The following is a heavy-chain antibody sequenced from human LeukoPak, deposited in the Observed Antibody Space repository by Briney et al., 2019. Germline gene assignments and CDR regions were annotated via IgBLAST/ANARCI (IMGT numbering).Heavy chain of an antibody. CDR1: GFTFSSYG. CDR3: AKLVGAAAGDY. D-gene: IGHD6-13*01. V-gene: IGHV3-30*18. CDR2: ISYDGSNK. J-gene: IGHJ4*02. Sequence: GGSLRLSCAASGFTFSSYGMHWVRQAPGKGLEWVAVISYDGSNKYYADSVKGRFTISRDNSKNTLYLQTNSLRAEDTAVYYCAKLVGAAAGDYWGQGTLVTVSS.